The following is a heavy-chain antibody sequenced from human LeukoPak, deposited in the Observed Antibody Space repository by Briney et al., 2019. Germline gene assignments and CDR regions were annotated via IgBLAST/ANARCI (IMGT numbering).Heavy chain of an antibody. V-gene: IGHV4-59*08. D-gene: IGHD3-10*01. J-gene: IGHJ4*02. CDR3: ARHRTLGVVDY. CDR1: GGSISPYY. CDR2: IYYIGST. Sequence: PSETLSLTCNVTGGSISPYYWSWIRQPPGKGLEWIGYIYYIGSTNYNPSLKSRVTISVDTSKNHFSLNLNSVTAADTAVYYCARHRTLGVVDYWGEGPLVTVSS.